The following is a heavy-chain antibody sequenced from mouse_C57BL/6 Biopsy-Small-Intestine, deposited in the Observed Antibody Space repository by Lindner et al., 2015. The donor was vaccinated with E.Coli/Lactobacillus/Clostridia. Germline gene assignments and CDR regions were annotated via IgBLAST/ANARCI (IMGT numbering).Heavy chain of an antibody. CDR2: ISAYNGNT. Sequence: SVKVSCKASGYTFTSYGISWVRQAPGQGLEWMGWISAYNGNTNSAQKLQGRVTMTTDTSTSTAYMELRSLRSDDTAVYYCARQKYFYDSSGYYHAFDIWGQGTMVTVSS. CDR1: GYTFTSYG. D-gene: IGHD1-1*01. J-gene: IGHJ3*01. CDR3: ARQKYFYDSSGYYHAFDI. V-gene: IGHV1-81*01.